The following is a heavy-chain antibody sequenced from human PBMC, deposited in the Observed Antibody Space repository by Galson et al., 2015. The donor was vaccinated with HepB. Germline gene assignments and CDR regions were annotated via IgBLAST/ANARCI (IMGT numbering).Heavy chain of an antibody. Sequence: ALRLSCAASGFTFRSYEMNWVRQAPGKGLEWVSCVSANGNRIKYADSAKGRFTISRDNAKNSLYLQMNSLRVDDTAVYYCARVLVVWGPIYTHHGMDVWGQGTTVPVSS. CDR1: GFTFRSYE. D-gene: IGHD7-27*01. CDR2: VSANGNRI. V-gene: IGHV3-48*03. J-gene: IGHJ6*02. CDR3: ARVLVVWGPIYTHHGMDV.